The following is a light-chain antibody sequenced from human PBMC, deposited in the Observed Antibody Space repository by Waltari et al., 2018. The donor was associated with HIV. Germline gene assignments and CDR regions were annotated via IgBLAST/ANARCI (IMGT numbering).Light chain of an antibody. CDR3: SSYTASHTLL. CDR1: SRDVGLYKF. Sequence: QSALTQPASFSGAPGQSITIPCTGSSRDVGLYKFVSWYRQSAGQAPQLVLFGFTTRPAGISNRCSGSMSGNTAFLTISGLLPEDEADYFCSSYTASHTLLFGGGTRVTVL. V-gene: IGLV2-14*03. CDR2: GFT. J-gene: IGLJ2*01.